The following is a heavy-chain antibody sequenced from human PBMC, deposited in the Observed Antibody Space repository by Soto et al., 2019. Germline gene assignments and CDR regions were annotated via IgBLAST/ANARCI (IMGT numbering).Heavy chain of an antibody. D-gene: IGHD1-26*01. V-gene: IGHV3-33*01. Sequence: QVQLVESGGGVVQPGRSLRLSCAASGFTFSDQGMHWVRQAPGKGLEWVAVIWYDGSNKYYGDSVKGRFTISRDTSKNTLYLQMNSLRVEDTAVYYCARDRKGGQSCFASWGQGTLVTVSS. CDR2: IWYDGSNK. CDR3: ARDRKGGQSCFAS. J-gene: IGHJ4*02. CDR1: GFTFSDQG.